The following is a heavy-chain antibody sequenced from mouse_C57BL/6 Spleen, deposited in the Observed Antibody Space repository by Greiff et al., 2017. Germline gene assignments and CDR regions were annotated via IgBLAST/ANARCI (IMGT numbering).Heavy chain of an antibody. V-gene: IGHV10-1*01. CDR3: VRHDGSSRFAY. J-gene: IGHJ3*01. Sequence: EVKLVESGGGLVQPKGSLKLSCAASGFSFNTYAMNWVRQAPGKGVEWVARIRSKSNNYATYYADSVKDRFTISRDDSESMLYLQMNNLKTEDTAMYYCVRHDGSSRFAYWGQGTLVTVSA. CDR1: GFSFNTYA. CDR2: IRSKSNNYAT. D-gene: IGHD1-1*01.